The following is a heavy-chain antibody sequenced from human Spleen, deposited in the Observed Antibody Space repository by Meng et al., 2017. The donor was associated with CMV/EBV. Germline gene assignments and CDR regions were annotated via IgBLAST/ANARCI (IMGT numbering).Heavy chain of an antibody. V-gene: IGHV3-53*01. D-gene: IGHD4-11*01. J-gene: IGHJ6*02. CDR2: IYSGGST. CDR1: GFNVSSNY. Sequence: GESLKISCAASGFNVSSNYMSWVRQAPGKGLEWVSVIYSGGSTYYADSVKGRFTISRDNSKNTLYLQMNSLRAEDTAVYYCAKDYSNFPYYYYGMDVWGQGTTVTVSS. CDR3: AKDYSNFPYYYYGMDV.